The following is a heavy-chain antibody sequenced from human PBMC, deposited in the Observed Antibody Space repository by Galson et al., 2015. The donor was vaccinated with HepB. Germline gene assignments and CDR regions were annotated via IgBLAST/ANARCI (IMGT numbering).Heavy chain of an antibody. D-gene: IGHD1-26*01. CDR2: IIPILGIA. CDR3: AREETVGATLDY. CDR1: GGTFSSYT. J-gene: IGHJ4*02. V-gene: IGHV1-69*04. Sequence: SVKVSCKASGGTFSSYTISWVRQAPGQGLEWMGRIIPILGIANYTQKFQGRVTITADKSTSTAYMELSSLRSEDTAVYYCAREETVGATLDYWGQGTLVTVSS.